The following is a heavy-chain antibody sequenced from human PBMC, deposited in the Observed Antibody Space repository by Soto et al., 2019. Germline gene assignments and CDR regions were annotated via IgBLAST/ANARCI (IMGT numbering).Heavy chain of an antibody. CDR2: IYYSGTT. D-gene: IGHD2-21*01. CDR3: VRHVGDRLWYFDY. V-gene: IGHV4-39*01. Sequence: QLQLQESGPGLVKPSETLSLTCTVSGDSIRSGSYHWAWIRQSPGKGLEWIASIYYSGTTYYNPSLKSRVTSSVDTSRNQLSVNLGSVTAADTAAYFCVRHVGDRLWYFDYWGQGTLVTVSS. J-gene: IGHJ4*02. CDR1: GDSIRSGSYH.